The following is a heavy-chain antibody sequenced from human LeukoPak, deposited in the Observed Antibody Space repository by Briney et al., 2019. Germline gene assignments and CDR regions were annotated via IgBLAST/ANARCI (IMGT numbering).Heavy chain of an antibody. Sequence: SETLSLTCTVSGGSISSYYWSWIRQPPGKGLEWIGYIYYRGTSNYNPSLQSRVSISVDTSKNQVFLKLNSVTAADTAVYYCARDRMGIPFDAFDIWGQGTMVTVS. CDR1: GGSISSYY. CDR2: IYYRGTS. D-gene: IGHD5-18*01. V-gene: IGHV4-59*01. J-gene: IGHJ3*02. CDR3: ARDRMGIPFDAFDI.